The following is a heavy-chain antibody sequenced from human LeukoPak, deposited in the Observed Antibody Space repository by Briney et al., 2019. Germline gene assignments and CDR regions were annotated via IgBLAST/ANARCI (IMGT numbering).Heavy chain of an antibody. CDR3: AKESTIWFGAESSFDY. V-gene: IGHV3-23*01. CDR1: GLTFSSYA. Sequence: PGGSLRLSCAASGLTFSSYAMSWVRQAPGKGLECISGFSGSGGSTYYADSVKGRFTISRDNSKNTLYLQMNSLRAEDTAVYYCAKESTIWFGAESSFDYWGQGTLVTVSS. CDR2: FSGSGGST. J-gene: IGHJ4*02. D-gene: IGHD3-10*01.